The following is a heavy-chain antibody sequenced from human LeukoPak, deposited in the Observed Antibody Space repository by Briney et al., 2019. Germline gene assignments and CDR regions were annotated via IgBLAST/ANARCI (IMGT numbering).Heavy chain of an antibody. CDR1: GGSISSGSYY. CDR3: ARDSYCGGDCYYSY. V-gene: IGHV4-61*02. D-gene: IGHD2-21*01. J-gene: IGHJ4*02. CDR2: IYTSGST. Sequence: SETLSLTCTVSGGSISSGSYYWSWIRQPAGKGLEWIGRIYTSGSTNYNPSLKSRVTISVDTSMNQFSLKLSSVTAADTAVYYCARDSYCGGDCYYSYWGQGTLVTVSS.